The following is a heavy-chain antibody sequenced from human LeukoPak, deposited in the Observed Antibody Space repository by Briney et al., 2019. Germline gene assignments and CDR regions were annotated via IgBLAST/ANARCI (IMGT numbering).Heavy chain of an antibody. CDR2: INPSGGST. CDR3: ARDRKGTWDIVVVPAAKNWFDP. Sequence: ASVEVSCKASGYTFTSYYMHWVRQAPGQGLEWMGIINPSGGSTSYAQKFQGRVTMTRDTSTSTVYMELSSLRSEDTAVYYYARDRKGTWDIVVVPAAKNWFDPWGQGTLVTVSS. J-gene: IGHJ5*02. D-gene: IGHD2-2*01. CDR1: GYTFTSYY. V-gene: IGHV1-46*01.